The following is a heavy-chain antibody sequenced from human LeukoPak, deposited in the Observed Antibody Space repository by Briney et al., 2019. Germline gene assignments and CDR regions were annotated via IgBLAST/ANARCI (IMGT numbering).Heavy chain of an antibody. D-gene: IGHD1-7*01. J-gene: IGHJ4*02. Sequence: PGGSLRLSCAASGFTFSRYWMTWVRQAPGKGLEWVANIKEDGSKKNYVDSVKGRFTISRDNSKNTIYLQMDSLRAEDTAIYYCARDYWWNYDYWGQGTLVTVSS. CDR2: IKEDGSKK. CDR1: GFTFSRYW. CDR3: ARDYWWNYDY. V-gene: IGHV3-7*01.